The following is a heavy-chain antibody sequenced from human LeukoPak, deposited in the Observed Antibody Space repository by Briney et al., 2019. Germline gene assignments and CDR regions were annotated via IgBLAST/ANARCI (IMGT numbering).Heavy chain of an antibody. CDR3: AREAYYGSGRSRQPSPV. CDR2: ISKDGSNE. Sequence: AGGSLRLSCAASGFTFSSYAMYWVRQAPGKGLEWVALISKDGSNEDHADSVKGRFTISGDNSRTTLYLQMSSLRPEDTAVYYCAREAYYGSGRSRQPSPVWGQGTLVTVSS. J-gene: IGHJ4*02. V-gene: IGHV3-30*15. D-gene: IGHD3-10*01. CDR1: GFTFSSYA.